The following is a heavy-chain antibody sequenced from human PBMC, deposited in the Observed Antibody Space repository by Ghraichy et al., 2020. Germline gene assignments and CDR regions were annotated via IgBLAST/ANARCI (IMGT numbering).Heavy chain of an antibody. CDR2: ISDSSGYI. D-gene: IGHD6-6*01. Sequence: GGSLRLSCAASGFTFSTYSMNWVRQAPGKGLEWVSSISDSSGYIYYGDSVKGRFTISRDNAKNSLYLQMNSLRAEDTAVYYCAMSSSTRLEGYWGQGTLVTVSS. CDR3: AMSSSTRLEGY. CDR1: GFTFSTYS. V-gene: IGHV3-21*01. J-gene: IGHJ4*02.